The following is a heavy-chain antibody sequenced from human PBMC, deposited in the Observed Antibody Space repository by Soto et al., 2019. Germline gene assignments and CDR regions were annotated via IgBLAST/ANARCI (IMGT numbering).Heavy chain of an antibody. Sequence: SVKVSCKXSGGTFSSYAISWVRQAPGQGLEWMGGIIPIFGTANYAQKFQGRVTITADESTSTAYMELSSLRSEDTAVYYCARALYYDILTGYYGPDYYYYGMDVWGQGTTVTVSS. CDR2: IIPIFGTA. D-gene: IGHD3-9*01. CDR1: GGTFSSYA. V-gene: IGHV1-69*13. CDR3: ARALYYDILTGYYGPDYYYYGMDV. J-gene: IGHJ6*02.